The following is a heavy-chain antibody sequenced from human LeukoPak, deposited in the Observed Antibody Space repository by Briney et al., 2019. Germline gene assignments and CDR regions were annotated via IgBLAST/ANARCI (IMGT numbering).Heavy chain of an antibody. J-gene: IGHJ4*02. D-gene: IGHD3-3*01. V-gene: IGHV3-49*04. CDR1: GFTFGDYV. CDR2: IRSKAYGGTT. CDR3: TRGKYYDFWSGYYPDY. Sequence: GGSLRLSCTASGFTFGDYVMSWVRQAPGKGLEWVGFIRSKAYGGTTEYAASVRGRFTISRDDSKSIAYLQMNSLKTEDTAVYYCTRGKYYDFWSGYYPDYWGQGTLVTVSS.